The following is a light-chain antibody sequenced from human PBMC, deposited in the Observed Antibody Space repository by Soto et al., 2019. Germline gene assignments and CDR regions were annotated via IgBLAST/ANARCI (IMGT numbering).Light chain of an antibody. Sequence: ESMLTQSPGTLSLSPGERATLSCRASQSVSSRYLTWYQQKPGQAPRLLIYGASIRATGIPDRFSGSGSGTDFTLTISRLEPEDFAVYYCQQFGDSPPAFTFGQGTKLEI. J-gene: IGKJ2*01. V-gene: IGKV3-20*01. CDR1: QSVSSRY. CDR3: QQFGDSPPAFT. CDR2: GAS.